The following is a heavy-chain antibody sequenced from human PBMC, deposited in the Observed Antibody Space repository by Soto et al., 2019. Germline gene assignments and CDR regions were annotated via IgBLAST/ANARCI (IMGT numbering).Heavy chain of an antibody. J-gene: IGHJ6*02. CDR2: INPNSGGT. V-gene: IGHV1-2*04. CDR1: GYTFTGYY. CDR3: ARSGYYGSGTYYYYYGMDV. Sequence: ASVKVSCKASGYTFTGYYMHWVRQAPGQGLEWMGWINPNSGGTNYAQKFQGWVTMTRDTSISTASMELSRLRSDDTAVYYCARSGYYGSGTYYYYYGMDVWGQGTTVTVSS. D-gene: IGHD3-10*01.